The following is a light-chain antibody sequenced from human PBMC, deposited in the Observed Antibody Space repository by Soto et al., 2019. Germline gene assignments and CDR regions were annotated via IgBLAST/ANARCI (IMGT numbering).Light chain of an antibody. CDR2: GNS. Sequence: QSVLTQPPSLSGAPGQRVTISCTGSSSNIGAGYDVFWYQQLPGTAPKLLIYGNSNRPSGVPDRFSGSKSGTSASLAVTGLQAEDEAEYYCQSYDSSLSGVLFGGGTKVTVL. CDR1: SSNIGAGYD. V-gene: IGLV1-40*01. CDR3: QSYDSSLSGVL. J-gene: IGLJ2*01.